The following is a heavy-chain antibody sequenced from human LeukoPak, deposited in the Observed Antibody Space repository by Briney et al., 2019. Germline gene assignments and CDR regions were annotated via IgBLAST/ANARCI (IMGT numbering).Heavy chain of an antibody. CDR3: ASYSSGYYYGTETAEYFQH. CDR1: GGSISSGGYS. J-gene: IGHJ1*01. Sequence: TSQTLSLTCAVSGGSISSGGYSWSWIRQPPGKGLEWIGYIYHSGSTYYNPSLKSRVTISVDRSKNQFSLKLSSVTAAGTAVYYCASYSSGYYYGTETAEYFQHWGQGTLVTVSS. CDR2: IYHSGST. V-gene: IGHV4-30-2*01. D-gene: IGHD3-22*01.